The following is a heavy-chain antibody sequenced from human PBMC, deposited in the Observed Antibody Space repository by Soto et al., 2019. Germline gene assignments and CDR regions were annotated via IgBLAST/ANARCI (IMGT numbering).Heavy chain of an antibody. Sequence: QVQLVQSGAEVKKPGSSVKVSCKASVGTFSSYAISWVRQAPGQGLEWMGGIIPIFGTADYAQKFQGRVTNTADESTSTDYMELSSLRSEDTAVYYCAGPITGDYYYYGMDVWGQGTTVTVSS. CDR3: AGPITGDYYYYGMDV. V-gene: IGHV1-69*12. D-gene: IGHD7-27*01. CDR1: VGTFSSYA. CDR2: IIPIFGTA. J-gene: IGHJ6*02.